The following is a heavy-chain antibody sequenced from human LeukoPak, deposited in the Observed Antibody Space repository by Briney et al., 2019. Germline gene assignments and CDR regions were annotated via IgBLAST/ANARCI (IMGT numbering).Heavy chain of an antibody. CDR2: MFYRGST. J-gene: IGHJ4*02. CDR1: GASVSSGSHS. V-gene: IGHV4-61*01. Sequence: SETLSLSCTASGASVSSGSHSWNWIRQPPRKGLEWIGYMFYRGSTNYNPSLKSRVTISVDSSKNQFSLNLSSVTAADTAVYYCARFYISTGSFLFWGQGPLVTVSS. CDR3: ARFYISTGSFLF. D-gene: IGHD3-9*01.